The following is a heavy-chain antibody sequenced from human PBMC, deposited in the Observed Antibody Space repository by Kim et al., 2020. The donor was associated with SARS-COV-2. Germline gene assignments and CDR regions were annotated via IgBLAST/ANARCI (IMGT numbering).Heavy chain of an antibody. D-gene: IGHD5-12*01. CDR3: SRNVDSGYDY. CDR2: T. Sequence: TNYAQKVGGRVTMTRDTTTSTVYMELSSLRSEDTAVYYCSRNVDSGYDYWGQGTLVTVSS. V-gene: IGHV1-46*01. J-gene: IGHJ4*02.